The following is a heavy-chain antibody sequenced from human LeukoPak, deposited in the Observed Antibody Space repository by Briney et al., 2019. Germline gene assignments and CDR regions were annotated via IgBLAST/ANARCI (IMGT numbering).Heavy chain of an antibody. CDR3: ASVYHGSGTYYNLKFDY. Sequence: SQTLSLTCTVSVASLGSDGYLWRWIRQHPEKGLEWFGHIRYSGSIHYRTPLKSRVIISLDTPKNHFSLKVNSVTAADTAVYCCASVYHGSGTYYNLKFDYWGQGTQVIVSS. J-gene: IGHJ4*02. CDR2: IRYSGSI. V-gene: IGHV4-31*03. CDR1: VASLGSDGYL. D-gene: IGHD3-10*01.